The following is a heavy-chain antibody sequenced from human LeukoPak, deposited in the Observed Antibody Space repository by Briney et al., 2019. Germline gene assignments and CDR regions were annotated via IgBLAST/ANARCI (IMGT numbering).Heavy chain of an antibody. V-gene: IGHV3-48*03. CDR2: ISSRGTTT. Sequence: PGGSLRLSCAASGFTFSSYEMNWVRQAPGKGLEWISFISSRGTTTDYADSVKGRFTISRVNANSTLFLQMNSLRAEDTAVYYCARDRGSNNYFDQWGQGTLVTVSS. CDR1: GFTFSSYE. J-gene: IGHJ4*02. CDR3: ARDRGSNNYFDQ. D-gene: IGHD2-2*01.